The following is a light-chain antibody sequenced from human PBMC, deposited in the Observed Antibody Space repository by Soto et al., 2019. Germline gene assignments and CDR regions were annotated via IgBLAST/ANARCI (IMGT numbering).Light chain of an antibody. V-gene: IGKV3-20*01. Sequence: EIVLTQSPDTLSISPGERATLSCRASQSVSSRYIGWYQQKPGQAPRLLIFGTSSRATDIPDRFSGSGSGTDFTLTISRLEPEDFAVYFCQHYSNSPPITFGQGTDWRL. CDR3: QHYSNSPPIT. J-gene: IGKJ5*01. CDR1: QSVSSRY. CDR2: GTS.